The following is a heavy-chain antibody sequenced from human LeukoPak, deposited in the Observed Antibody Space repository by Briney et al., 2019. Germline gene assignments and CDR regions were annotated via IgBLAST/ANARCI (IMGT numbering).Heavy chain of an antibody. D-gene: IGHD3-3*01. CDR1: GFTFSNSA. CDR2: ISISGDHT. V-gene: IGHV3-23*01. Sequence: PGGSLRLSCAASGFTFSNSAMSWVRQASGKGPEWVSTISISGDHTYYADSVQGRFTISRDNSKNTLYLQANSLRAEDTAVYYCAGQSVAGRAYYHFEYWGQGTLVTVSS. CDR3: AGQSVAGRAYYHFEY. J-gene: IGHJ4*02.